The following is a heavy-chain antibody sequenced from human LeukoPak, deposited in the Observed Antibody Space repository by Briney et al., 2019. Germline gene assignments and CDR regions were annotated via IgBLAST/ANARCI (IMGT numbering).Heavy chain of an antibody. D-gene: IGHD6-13*01. CDR1: GYIFTSYD. CDR3: ARGGASAAARRFDP. Sequence: ASVKVSCKASGYIFTSYDINWVRQATGQGVEWMGWMNPNSGNRGYAQRFQGRITLTTNTSVSTAYVELGNLRSEDTAVYYCARGGASAAARRFDPWGQGTLVTVSS. V-gene: IGHV1-8*01. J-gene: IGHJ5*02. CDR2: MNPNSGNR.